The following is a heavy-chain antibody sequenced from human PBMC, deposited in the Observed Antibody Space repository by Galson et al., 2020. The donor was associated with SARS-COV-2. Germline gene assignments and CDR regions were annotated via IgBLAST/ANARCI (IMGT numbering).Heavy chain of an antibody. CDR3: ARGDMGNDYFDY. Sequence: GGSLRLSCAVSGFTFSNHWMHWVRQAPGKGLVWVSRIYSEGSSTSYADSVKGRFTISGDNAKNTLYLQMNSLRAEDTAVYYCARGDMGNDYFDYWGQGNLVTVSS. J-gene: IGHJ4*02. CDR1: GFTFSNHW. CDR2: IYSEGSST. V-gene: IGHV3-74*01. D-gene: IGHD7-27*01.